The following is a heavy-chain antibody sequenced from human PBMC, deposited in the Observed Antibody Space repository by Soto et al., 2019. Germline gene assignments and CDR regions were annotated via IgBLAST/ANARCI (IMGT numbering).Heavy chain of an antibody. J-gene: IGHJ6*02. D-gene: IGHD5-12*01. CDR2: IIPIFGTA. V-gene: IGHV1-69*13. CDR3: ARDDGNSGYDDDYYYGMDV. Sequence: ASVKVSCKASGGTFSSYAIGWVRQAPGQGLEWMGGIIPIFGTANYAQKFQGRVTITADESTSTAYMELSSLRSEDTAVYYCARDDGNSGYDDDYYYGMDVWGQGTTVTVSS. CDR1: GGTFSSYA.